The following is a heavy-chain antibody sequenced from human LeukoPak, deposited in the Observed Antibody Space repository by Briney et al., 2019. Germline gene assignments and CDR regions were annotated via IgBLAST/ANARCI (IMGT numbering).Heavy chain of an antibody. Sequence: SETLSLTCAVYGGSFSGYYWSWIRQPPGKGLEWIGEINHSGSTNYNPSLKSRVTISVDTSKNQFSLKLSSVTAADTAVYYCARHVGRIAAAGYFDYWGQGTLVTVSS. CDR2: INHSGST. V-gene: IGHV4-34*01. D-gene: IGHD6-13*01. CDR3: ARHVGRIAAAGYFDY. J-gene: IGHJ4*02. CDR1: GGSFSGYY.